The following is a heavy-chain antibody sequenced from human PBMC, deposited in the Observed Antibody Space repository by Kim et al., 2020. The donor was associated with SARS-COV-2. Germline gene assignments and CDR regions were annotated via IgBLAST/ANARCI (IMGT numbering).Heavy chain of an antibody. Sequence: SVKGRFTISRDNAKNTLYLQMNSRRAEDTAVYYCVRAMTKSGSSNPGDYWGQGTLVTVST. V-gene: IGHV3-30*01. CDR3: VRAMTKSGSSNPGDY. J-gene: IGHJ4*02. D-gene: IGHD1-26*01.